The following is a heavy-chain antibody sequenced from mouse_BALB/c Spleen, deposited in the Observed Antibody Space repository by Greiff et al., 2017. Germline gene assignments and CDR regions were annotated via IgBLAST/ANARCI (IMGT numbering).Heavy chain of an antibody. CDR2: IWAGGST. CDR1: GFSLTSYG. CDR3: ARGDRYDDYYAMDY. D-gene: IGHD2-14*01. V-gene: IGHV2-9*02. Sequence: QVQLKESGPGLVAPSQSLSITCTVSGFSLTSYGVHWVRQPPGKGLEWLGVIWAGGSTNYNSALMSRLSISKDNSKSQVFLKMNSLQTDDTAMYYCARGDRYDDYYAMDYWGQGTSVTVSS. J-gene: IGHJ4*01.